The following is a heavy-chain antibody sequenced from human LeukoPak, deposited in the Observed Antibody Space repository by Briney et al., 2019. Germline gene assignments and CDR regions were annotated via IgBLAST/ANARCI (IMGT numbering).Heavy chain of an antibody. CDR3: AKGGRDAFDVDY. CDR2: IWHDGRDK. V-gene: IGHV3-33*06. D-gene: IGHD3-3*02. J-gene: IGHJ4*02. CDR1: GFTFSNYA. Sequence: GGSLRLSCAASGFTFSNYAMHWVRQAPGKGLEWVAVIWHDGRDKYYVDSVKGRFTISRDNSKNTLYLQMNSLRVEDTAAYYCAKGGRDAFDVDYWGQGTLVTVSS.